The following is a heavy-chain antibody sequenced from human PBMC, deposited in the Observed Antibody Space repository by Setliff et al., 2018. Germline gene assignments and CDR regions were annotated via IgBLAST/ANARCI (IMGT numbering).Heavy chain of an antibody. D-gene: IGHD3-3*01. J-gene: IGHJ4*02. CDR3: ARTYNFWSGYFDY. CDR1: GGPVTRTTTF. CDR2: INHSGST. V-gene: IGHV4-39*07. Sequence: SETLSLTCTVSGGPVTRTTTFWGWVRQPPGKGLEWIGEINHSGSTNNNPSLKSRVTISVDTSKNQFSLKLSSVTAADTAVYYCARTYNFWSGYFDYWGQGTLVTVSS.